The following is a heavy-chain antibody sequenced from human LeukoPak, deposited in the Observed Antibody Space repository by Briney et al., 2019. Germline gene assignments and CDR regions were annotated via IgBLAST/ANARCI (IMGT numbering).Heavy chain of an antibody. CDR2: IYYSGST. Sequence: SETLSFTCTGSGVSISCLLWSWIRQPPGKGLEWIGYIYYSGSTDYNPSLKSRVTISVDTSKNQFSMKLSSVTAADTAVYYWSRHRSSCWDACTDYWSQGTLVTVSS. CDR1: GVSISCLL. V-gene: IGHV4-59*08. CDR3: SRHRSSCWDACTDY. J-gene: IGHJ4*02. D-gene: IGHD6-13*01.